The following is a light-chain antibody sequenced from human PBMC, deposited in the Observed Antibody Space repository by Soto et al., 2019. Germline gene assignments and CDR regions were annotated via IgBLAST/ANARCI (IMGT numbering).Light chain of an antibody. J-gene: IGLJ1*01. CDR2: EVT. Sequence: QSALTQPPSASGSPGQSVTISCTGSSSDIGGYDFVSWYQQHPGKVPKLLIYEVTKRPSGVPDRFSGSKSGNTASLTVSGLQADDEADYYCSSYTSSSSYVFGTGTKVTVL. CDR3: SSYTSSSSYV. V-gene: IGLV2-8*01. CDR1: SSDIGGYDF.